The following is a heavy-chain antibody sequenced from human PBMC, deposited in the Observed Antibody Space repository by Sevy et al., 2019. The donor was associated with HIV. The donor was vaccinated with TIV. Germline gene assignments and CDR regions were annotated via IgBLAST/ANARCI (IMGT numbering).Heavy chain of an antibody. CDR3: AREGCTKPHDY. V-gene: IGHV3-23*01. CDR2: FSFGCGKI. J-gene: IGHJ4*02. D-gene: IGHD2-8*01. CDR1: GFTFSKYS. Sequence: GGSLRLSCAASGFTFSKYSMTWIRQTPGKGLEWVSTFSFGCGKINYADSVKGRFTISRDDSRNTFYLQMNSLRAEDTAIYYCAREGCTKPHDYWGQGTVVTVSS.